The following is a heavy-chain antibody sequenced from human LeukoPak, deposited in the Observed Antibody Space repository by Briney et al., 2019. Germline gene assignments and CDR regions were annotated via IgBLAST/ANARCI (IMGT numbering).Heavy chain of an antibody. V-gene: IGHV4-39*01. D-gene: IGHD2-21*02. CDR3: AKTRVTIYDAFDI. Sequence: SETLSLTCTVSGGSISSSSYYWGWIRQPPGKGLEWIGSIYYSGSTYYNPSPKSRVTISVDTSKNQFSLKLSSVTAADTAVYFCAKTRVTIYDAFDIWGQGTMVTVSS. CDR2: IYYSGST. CDR1: GGSISSSSYY. J-gene: IGHJ3*02.